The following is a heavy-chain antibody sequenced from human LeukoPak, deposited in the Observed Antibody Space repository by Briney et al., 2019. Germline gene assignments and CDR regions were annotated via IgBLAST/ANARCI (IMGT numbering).Heavy chain of an antibody. J-gene: IGHJ4*02. CDR1: GYTFTSYA. D-gene: IGHD6-19*01. V-gene: IGHV1-3*01. CDR3: ARDGYSSGWSTWPY. CDR2: INAGNGNT. Sequence: ASVKVSCKASGYTFTSYAMHWVRQAPGRRLEWMGWINAGNGNTKYSQKFQGRVTITRDTSASTAYMELSSLRSEDTAVYYCARDGYSSGWSTWPYWGQGTLVTVSS.